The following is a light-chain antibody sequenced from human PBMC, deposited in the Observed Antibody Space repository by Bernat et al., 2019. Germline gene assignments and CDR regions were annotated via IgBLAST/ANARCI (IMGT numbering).Light chain of an antibody. CDR3: CSYAGSPYV. CDR2: DVS. J-gene: IGLJ1*01. Sequence: QSALTQPRSVSGSPGQSVTISCTGTSSDVGGYNYVSWYQQHPGKAPKLMISDVSKRPSGVPDRFSVSKSGNTASLTISGLQAEDEADYYCCSYAGSPYVFGSGTKVTVL. V-gene: IGLV2-11*01. CDR1: SSDVGGYNY.